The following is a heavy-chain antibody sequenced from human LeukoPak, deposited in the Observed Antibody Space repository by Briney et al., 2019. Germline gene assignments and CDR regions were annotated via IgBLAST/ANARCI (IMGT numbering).Heavy chain of an antibody. D-gene: IGHD5-12*01. CDR1: GGTFSSYA. J-gene: IGHJ4*02. V-gene: IGHV1-69*13. CDR2: IIPIFGTA. CDR3: ARGQGHGYSGYDLYNY. Sequence: ASVKVSCKASGGTFSSYAISWVRQAPGQGLEWMGGIIPIFGTANYAQKFQGRVTITADESTSTAYMELSSLRSEDTAVYYCARGQGHGYSGYDLYNYWGQGTLVTVSS.